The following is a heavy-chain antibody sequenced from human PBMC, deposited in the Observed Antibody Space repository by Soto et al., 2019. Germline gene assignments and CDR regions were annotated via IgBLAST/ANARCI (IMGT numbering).Heavy chain of an antibody. J-gene: IGHJ4*02. CDR1: GYTFTSYG. Sequence: QVHLVQSGAEVKKPGASVKVSCKGSGYTFTSYGITWVRQAPGQGLEWMGWISAHNGNTDYAQKLQGRVTVTRDTSTSTACMALRSLRSDDTAVYYCARGRYGDYWGQGALVTVSS. D-gene: IGHD1-1*01. CDR2: ISAHNGNT. CDR3: ARGRYGDY. V-gene: IGHV1-18*01.